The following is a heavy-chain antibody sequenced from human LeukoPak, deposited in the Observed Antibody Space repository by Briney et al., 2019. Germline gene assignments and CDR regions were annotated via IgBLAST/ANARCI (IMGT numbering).Heavy chain of an antibody. J-gene: IGHJ5*02. V-gene: IGHV4-34*01. CDR1: GGSFSGYY. CDR2: INHSGST. D-gene: IGHD2-2*01. CDR3: ARAGPYCSSTSCYPSWFDP. Sequence: PSETLSLTCAVYGGSFSGYYWSWLRQPPGKGLEWIGEINHSGSTNYNPSLKSRVTISVATSKNQFSLKLSSVTAADTAVYYCARAGPYCSSTSCYPSWFDPWGQGTLVTVSS.